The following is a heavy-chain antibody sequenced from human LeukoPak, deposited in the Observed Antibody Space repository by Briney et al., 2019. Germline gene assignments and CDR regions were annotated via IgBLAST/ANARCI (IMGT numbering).Heavy chain of an antibody. CDR3: ARGEEVSYYDFWSGYGNFDY. D-gene: IGHD3-3*01. CDR1: GYTFTSYV. V-gene: IGHV1-18*01. CDR2: ISAYNGNT. Sequence: GASVKVSCKASGYTFTSYVISWVRQAPGQGLEWMGWISAYNGNTNYAQKLQGRVTMTTDTSTSTAYMELRSLRSDDTAVYYCARGEEVSYYDFWSGYGNFDYWGQGTLVTVSS. J-gene: IGHJ4*02.